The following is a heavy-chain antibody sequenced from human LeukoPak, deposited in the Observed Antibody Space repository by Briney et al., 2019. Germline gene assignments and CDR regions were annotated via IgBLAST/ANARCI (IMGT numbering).Heavy chain of an antibody. CDR1: GGSISNSNSY. CDR2: IYYSGTT. V-gene: IGHV4-39*01. D-gene: IGHD6-19*01. J-gene: IGHJ4*02. Sequence: SETLSLTCTVSGGSISNSNSYWGWIRQPPGKGLEWIGSIYYSGTTYYNSSLKSRVTLSVDTSKNQFSLKLSSVTAADTAVYYCARLVGSAWHEDCWGQGTLVTVSS. CDR3: ARLVGSAWHEDC.